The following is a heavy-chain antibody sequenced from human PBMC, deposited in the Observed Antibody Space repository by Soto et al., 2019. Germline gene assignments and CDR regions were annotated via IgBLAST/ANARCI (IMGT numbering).Heavy chain of an antibody. CDR3: GRDVLEDYDSSGYYFDY. D-gene: IGHD3-22*01. CDR1: GFTFSSYS. V-gene: IGHV3-21*01. Sequence: GGSLRLSCAASGFTFSSYSMNWVRQAPGKGLEWVSSISSSSSYINYADSVKGRFTITRDNAKNSLYLQMNSLRAEDTAVYYCGRDVLEDYDSSGYYFDYWGQGTLVTVSS. CDR2: ISSSSSYI. J-gene: IGHJ4*02.